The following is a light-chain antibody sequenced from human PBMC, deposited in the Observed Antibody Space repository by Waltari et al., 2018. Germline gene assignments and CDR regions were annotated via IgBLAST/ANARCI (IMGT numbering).Light chain of an antibody. Sequence: DIVMTQSPDSLAVSLGERATINCKSSQSVLYSSNNKNYLAWYQQKPGQPPKLLIYWASTRESGVPDRFSGSGSGTDFTLTISSLLVEDVALYYCQQYYTTPPTFGPGTKVDIK. CDR1: QSVLYSSNNKNY. CDR3: QQYYTTPPT. J-gene: IGKJ3*01. V-gene: IGKV4-1*01. CDR2: WAS.